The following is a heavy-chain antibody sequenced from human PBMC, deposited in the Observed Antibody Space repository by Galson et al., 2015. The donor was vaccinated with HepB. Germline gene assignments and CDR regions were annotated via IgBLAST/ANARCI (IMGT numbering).Heavy chain of an antibody. Sequence: SVKVSCKASGYTFTSYAMHWVRQAPGQRLEWMGWINAGNGNTKYSQKFQGRVTITRDTSASTAYMELSSLRSEDTAVYYCASLYSGSYSAFDYWGQGTLVTVYS. CDR1: GYTFTSYA. D-gene: IGHD1-26*01. CDR3: ASLYSGSYSAFDY. CDR2: INAGNGNT. J-gene: IGHJ4*02. V-gene: IGHV1-3*01.